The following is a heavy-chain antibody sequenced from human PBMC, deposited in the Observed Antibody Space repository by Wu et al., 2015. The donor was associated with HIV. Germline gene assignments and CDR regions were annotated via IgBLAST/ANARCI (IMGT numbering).Heavy chain of an antibody. CDR1: GGTFSTYA. D-gene: IGHD3-22*01. Sequence: QVQLVQSGAEVKKPGSSVRVSCKASGGTFSTYAITWVRQAPGQGLEWMGRIIPIFGAANYAQKFQGRVTITADESTTAYMDLSSLRSEDTAIYYCAREPWDSRALGPYEVFDIWGQGTLVTSLQ. CDR3: AREPWDSRALGPYEVFDI. CDR2: IIPIFGAA. J-gene: IGHJ3*02. V-gene: IGHV1-69*13.